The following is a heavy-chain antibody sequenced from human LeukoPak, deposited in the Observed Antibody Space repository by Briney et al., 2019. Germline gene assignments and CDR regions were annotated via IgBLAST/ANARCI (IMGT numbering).Heavy chain of an antibody. CDR2: IIPILGIA. D-gene: IGHD2-2*01. V-gene: IGHV1-69*04. Sequence: GASVKVSCKASGGTFSSYAISWVRQAPGQGLEWMGRIIPILGIANYAQKFQGRVTITADKSTSTAYMELSSLRSEDTAVYYCARGVVCSSTSCYQLDYWGQGTLVTVSS. J-gene: IGHJ4*02. CDR3: ARGVVCSSTSCYQLDY. CDR1: GGTFSSYA.